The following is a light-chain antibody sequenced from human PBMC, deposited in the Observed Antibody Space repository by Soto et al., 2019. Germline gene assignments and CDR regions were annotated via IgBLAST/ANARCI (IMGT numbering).Light chain of an antibody. J-gene: IGKJ1*01. CDR3: QQYNNWPLT. CDR2: GAS. Sequence: EIVITQSTATLSVSPGERATLSCRASQSVSSNLAWYQQKPGQAPRLLIYGASTRATGIPARFSGSGSGTEFTLTISSLQSEDFAVYYCQQYNNWPLTFGQGTKV. V-gene: IGKV3-15*01. CDR1: QSVSSN.